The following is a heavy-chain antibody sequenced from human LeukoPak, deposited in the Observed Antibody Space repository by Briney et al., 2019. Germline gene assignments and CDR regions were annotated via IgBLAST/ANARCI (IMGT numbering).Heavy chain of an antibody. CDR1: GGSVSNYY. Sequence: SETLSLTCSVSGGSVSNYYWSWLRQPPGKGLEWIGYVNYTGSTNYNPSLKSRVTMFEDKSKNQFSLRLYSVTVADTAVYYCARHFAYSSSSYFDYWGQGRLVTVSS. V-gene: IGHV4-59*08. CDR2: VNYTGST. D-gene: IGHD6-6*01. CDR3: ARHFAYSSSSYFDY. J-gene: IGHJ4*02.